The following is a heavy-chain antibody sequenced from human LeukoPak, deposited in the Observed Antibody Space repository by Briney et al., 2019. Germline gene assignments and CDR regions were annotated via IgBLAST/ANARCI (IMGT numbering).Heavy chain of an antibody. CDR3: VRDFASGSYYNLFDC. J-gene: IGHJ4*02. V-gene: IGHV3-30*04. CDR2: ISYDATNE. Sequence: GGSLRLSCAASGFTFNFFSMYWVRQSPGKGLEWVAVISYDATNEYYADSVKGRFTISRDDSKSTLYLQMNSLRAEDTAVYYCVRDFASGSYYNLFDCWGQGTLVTVPS. CDR1: GFTFNFFS. D-gene: IGHD3-10*01.